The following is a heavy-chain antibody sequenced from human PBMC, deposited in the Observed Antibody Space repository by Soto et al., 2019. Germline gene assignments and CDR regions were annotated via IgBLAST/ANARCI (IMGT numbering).Heavy chain of an antibody. CDR3: ARVPVTTYAFDI. D-gene: IGHD4-17*01. CDR2: INAGNGNT. V-gene: IGHV1-3*01. Sequence: GASAKVSCKASGYTFTSYAMHWVRQAPGQRLEWMGWINAGNGNTKYSQKFQGRVTITRDTSASTAYMELSSLRSEDTAVYYCARVPVTTYAFDIWGQGTMVTVSS. CDR1: GYTFTSYA. J-gene: IGHJ3*02.